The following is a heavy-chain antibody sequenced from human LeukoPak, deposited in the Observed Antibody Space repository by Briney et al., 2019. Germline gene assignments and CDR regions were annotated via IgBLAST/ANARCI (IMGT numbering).Heavy chain of an antibody. CDR2: ISAYNGNI. CDR1: GYTLTSYG. D-gene: IGHD3-22*01. V-gene: IGHV1-18*01. Sequence: ASVKVSCKASGYTLTSYGISWVRQAPGQGLEWMGWISAYNGNINYAQKLQGRVTMTTDTSTSTAYMELRSLRSDDTAVYYCARAHYYDSSGYAITGPYYYGMDVWGQGTTVTVSS. J-gene: IGHJ6*02. CDR3: ARAHYYDSSGYAITGPYYYGMDV.